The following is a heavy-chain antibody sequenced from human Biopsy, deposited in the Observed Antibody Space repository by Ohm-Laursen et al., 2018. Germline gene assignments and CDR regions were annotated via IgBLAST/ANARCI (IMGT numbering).Heavy chain of an antibody. CDR3: ARGPCGGDCPFQDFDS. Sequence: SETLSLTCTVSGGSISDSTYHWGWLRQSPGKGLEGIGNIYYSGNTDYNPSLETRVTISVDTSKDQLPLTLISVAAADTAVYYCARGPCGGDCPFQDFDSWGQGTLVTVSS. CDR1: GGSISDSTYH. J-gene: IGHJ4*02. V-gene: IGHV4-39*06. D-gene: IGHD2-21*02. CDR2: IYYSGNT.